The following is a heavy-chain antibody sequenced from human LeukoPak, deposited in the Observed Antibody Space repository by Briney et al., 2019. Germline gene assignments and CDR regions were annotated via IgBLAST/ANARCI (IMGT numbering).Heavy chain of an antibody. V-gene: IGHV1-8*01. CDR2: MNPNSGNT. Sequence: ASVKVSCKASGYTFTSYDINWVRQATGQGLEWMGWMNPNSGNTGYAQKFQGRVTITRNTSISTAYMELSSLRSEDTAVYYCARLGYDFWSGYFYYYYYMDVWGKGTTVTVSS. CDR1: GYTFTSYD. CDR3: ARLGYDFWSGYFYYYYYMDV. J-gene: IGHJ6*03. D-gene: IGHD3-3*01.